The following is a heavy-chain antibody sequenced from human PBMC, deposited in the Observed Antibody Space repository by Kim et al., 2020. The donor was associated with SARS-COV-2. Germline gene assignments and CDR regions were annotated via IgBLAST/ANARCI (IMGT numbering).Heavy chain of an antibody. CDR3: AREARRRVRDKESADAFDV. D-gene: IGHD4-4*01. CDR1: GFTFSSFS. CDR2: ISISSAYR. Sequence: GGSLRLSCAASGFTFSSFSMNWVRQAPGKGLEWVSGISISSAYRNYADSLTGRFTISRDNAKNSLYLLMNSLRADDTAVYYCAREARRRVRDKESADAFDVWGQGTLLTVSS. J-gene: IGHJ3*01. V-gene: IGHV3-21*01.